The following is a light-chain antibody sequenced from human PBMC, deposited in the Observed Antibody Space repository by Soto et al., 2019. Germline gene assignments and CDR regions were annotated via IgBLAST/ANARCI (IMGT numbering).Light chain of an antibody. J-gene: IGLJ2*01. V-gene: IGLV1-47*01. CDR2: RSN. Sequence: QSVLTQPPSASGTPGQRVTISCSGSSSNIGTNDAFWYQQLPGTAPKLLIYRSNQRPSGVPDRFSGSKSGTSASLAISGLRSEDEADYYCASWDYNLSGMLFGGGTKLTVL. CDR3: ASWDYNLSGML. CDR1: SSNIGTND.